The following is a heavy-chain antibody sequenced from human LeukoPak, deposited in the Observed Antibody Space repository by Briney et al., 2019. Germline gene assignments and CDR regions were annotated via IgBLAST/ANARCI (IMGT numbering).Heavy chain of an antibody. V-gene: IGHV3-7*03. CDR1: GFTFSNHW. D-gene: IGHD6-13*01. CDR3: ASMIAAAGTSLDY. Sequence: GGSLRLSCAASGFTFSNHWMSWVRQAPGKGLEWVANIKQDGSETYYVDSVKGRFTVSGDNAKNSLSLQINSLRAEDTAVYYCASMIAAAGTSLDYWGQGTLVTVSS. J-gene: IGHJ4*02. CDR2: IKQDGSET.